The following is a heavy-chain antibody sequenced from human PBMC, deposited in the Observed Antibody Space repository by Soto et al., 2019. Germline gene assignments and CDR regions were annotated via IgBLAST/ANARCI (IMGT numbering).Heavy chain of an antibody. CDR3: AKDRSLYYYDSSGYYPTQYFDY. D-gene: IGHD3-22*01. Sequence: GGSLRLSCAASGFTFSSYAMSWVRQAPGKGLEWVSAISGSGGSTYYADSVKGRFTISRDNSKNTLYLQMNSLRAEDTAVYYCAKDRSLYYYDSSGYYPTQYFDYWGQGTLVTVSS. V-gene: IGHV3-23*01. J-gene: IGHJ4*02. CDR1: GFTFSSYA. CDR2: ISGSGGST.